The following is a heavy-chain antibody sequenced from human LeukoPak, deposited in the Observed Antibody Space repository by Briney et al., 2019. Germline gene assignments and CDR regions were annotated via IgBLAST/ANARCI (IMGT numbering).Heavy chain of an antibody. CDR1: GGSITSGNYY. CDR3: ARKYPDHWFDP. CDR2: IFYTGST. Sequence: PSETLSLTCSASGGSITSGNYYWSWIRQSPGKGLEWIGDIFYTGSTNYSPSLKSRVSISVDTFKNQFSLKLSSVTAADTAVYYCARKYPDHWFDPWGQGTLVTVSS. V-gene: IGHV4-30-4*01. D-gene: IGHD6-6*01. J-gene: IGHJ5*02.